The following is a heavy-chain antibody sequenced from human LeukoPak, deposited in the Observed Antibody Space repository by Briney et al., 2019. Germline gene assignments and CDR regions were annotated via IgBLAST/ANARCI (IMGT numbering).Heavy chain of an antibody. J-gene: IGHJ4*02. D-gene: IGHD2-15*01. CDR3: ARDREEVDFDY. V-gene: IGHV4-59*01. CDR1: GGSISTYY. Sequence: PSETLSLTCTVSGGSISTYYWSWIRQPPGKGLEWIGYIYYSGSTRNNPSLKSRVTVSLDTSMNQFYLKLTSVTAADTAVYYCARDREEVDFDYWGQGTLVTVSS. CDR2: IYYSGST.